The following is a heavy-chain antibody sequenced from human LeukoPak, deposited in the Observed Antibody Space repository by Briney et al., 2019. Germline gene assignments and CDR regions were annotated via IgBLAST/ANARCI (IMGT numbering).Heavy chain of an antibody. CDR1: GDTFSSYA. D-gene: IGHD6-13*01. J-gene: IGHJ4*02. V-gene: IGHV1-69*13. CDR2: IIPIFGTA. CDR3: ARDESIAAAGFDY. Sequence: SVKVSCKASGDTFSSYAISWVRQAPGQGLEWMGGIIPIFGTANYAQKFQGRVTITADESTSTAYMELSSLRSEDTAVYYCARDESIAAAGFDYWGQGTLVTVSS.